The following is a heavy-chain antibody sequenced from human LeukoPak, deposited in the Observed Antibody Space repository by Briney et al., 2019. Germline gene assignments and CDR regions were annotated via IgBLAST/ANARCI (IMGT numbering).Heavy chain of an antibody. D-gene: IGHD3-16*02. V-gene: IGHV3-21*01. CDR1: GFTFSSYS. Sequence: GGSLRLSCAASGFTFSSYSMNWVRQAPGKGLEWVSSISSSSSYIYYADSVKGRFTISRDNAKNSLYLQMNSLRAEDTAVYYCVRNLITFGGVIANALDYWGQGTLVTVSS. J-gene: IGHJ4*02. CDR3: VRNLITFGGVIANALDY. CDR2: ISSSSSYI.